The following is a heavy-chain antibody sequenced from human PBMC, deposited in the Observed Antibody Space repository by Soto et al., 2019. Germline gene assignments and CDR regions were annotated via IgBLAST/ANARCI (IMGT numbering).Heavy chain of an antibody. Sequence: QITLKESGPTLVKPTQTLTLTCTFSGFSLNTNGVSVGWVRQPPGRALEWLALIYWDDDQHYSPSLKSRLTITKDTSKNQVVLTMTNMDPVDTATYDCAPRTGYGALFDYWGQGTLVTVSS. CDR3: APRTGYGALFDY. CDR2: IYWDDDQ. CDR1: GFSLNTNGVS. D-gene: IGHD4-17*01. J-gene: IGHJ4*02. V-gene: IGHV2-5*02.